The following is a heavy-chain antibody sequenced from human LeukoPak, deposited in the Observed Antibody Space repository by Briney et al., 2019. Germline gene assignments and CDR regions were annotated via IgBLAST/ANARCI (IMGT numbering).Heavy chain of an antibody. D-gene: IGHD3-3*01. Sequence: GGSLRLSCAAYGFTVSSNYMSWVRQAPGKGLEWVSVTYSGGSTYYADSVKGRFTISRDNSKNTLYLQMNSLRAEDTAVYYCARGFGIGYYDFSQAPGDGYYFDYWGQGTLVTVSS. V-gene: IGHV3-66*01. J-gene: IGHJ4*02. CDR3: ARGFGIGYYDFSQAPGDGYYFDY. CDR1: GFTVSSNY. CDR2: TYSGGST.